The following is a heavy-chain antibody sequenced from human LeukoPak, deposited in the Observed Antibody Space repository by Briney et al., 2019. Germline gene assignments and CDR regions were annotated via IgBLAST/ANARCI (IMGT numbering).Heavy chain of an antibody. V-gene: IGHV4-31*03. CDR1: GGSISSGGYY. CDR3: ARGLGYCSSTSCYTFNWFDP. D-gene: IGHD2-2*02. Sequence: SQTLSLTCTVSGGSISSGGYYWSWIRQHPGKGLEWIGYIYYSGSTYYNPSLKSRVTISVDTSKNQFSLKLSSVTAADTAVYYCARGLGYCSSTSCYTFNWFDPWGQGTLVTVSS. J-gene: IGHJ5*02. CDR2: IYYSGST.